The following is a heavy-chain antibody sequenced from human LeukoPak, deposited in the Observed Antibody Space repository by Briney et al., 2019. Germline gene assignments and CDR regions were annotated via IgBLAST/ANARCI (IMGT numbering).Heavy chain of an antibody. CDR1: GFSFSSNW. CDR3: ARDIALGRIEY. D-gene: IGHD7-27*01. J-gene: IGHJ4*02. V-gene: IGHV3-74*03. CDR2: ISSDGRST. Sequence: GGSLRLSCAASGFSFSSNWMHWVRQAPGKGLVWVSRISSDGRSTTYADSVKGRFTISRDNAKNTVYLQMNSLRAEDTAVYYCARDIALGRIEYWGQGTLVTVFS.